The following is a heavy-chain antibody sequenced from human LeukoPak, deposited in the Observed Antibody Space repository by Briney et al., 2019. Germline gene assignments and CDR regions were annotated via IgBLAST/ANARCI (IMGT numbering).Heavy chain of an antibody. Sequence: SESLSLTCSVSGDSIDSYYWSWIRQPPGKGLEWIGYIYYSGSTNYNPSLKSRVTISVDTSKNQFSLKLSSVTAADTAVYYCARGRWFDPWVQGTLVTVSS. J-gene: IGHJ5*02. V-gene: IGHV4-59*01. CDR2: IYYSGST. CDR3: ARGRWFDP. CDR1: GDSIDSYY.